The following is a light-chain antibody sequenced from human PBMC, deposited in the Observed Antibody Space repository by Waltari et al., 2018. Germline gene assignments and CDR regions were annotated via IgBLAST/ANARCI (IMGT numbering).Light chain of an antibody. CDR2: EVL. CDR3: CSYASSSPRLI. CDR1: YSNVGSYDL. Sequence: QSALTQPASVSGSLGQSISISCSGTYSNVGSYDLVSWYHKRPGDAPKLLIYEVLKRPSGISNRFSGSKSGNAASLTISALQPEDEGTYYCCSYASSSPRLIFGGGTELSVL. J-gene: IGLJ2*01. V-gene: IGLV2-23*02.